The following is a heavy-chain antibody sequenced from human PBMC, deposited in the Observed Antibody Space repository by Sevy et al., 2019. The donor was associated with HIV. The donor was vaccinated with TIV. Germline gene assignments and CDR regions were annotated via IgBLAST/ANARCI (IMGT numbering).Heavy chain of an antibody. V-gene: IGHV4-59*08. Sequence: SETLSLTCTVSGDSINTYYWSWIRQPPGKGPEWIGYVSHSGNTNYNPSLKSRVSMSVDTSTNQFSLKVKSVTAADTAFYYCARLRWDLVVVPGATPGCYFDSWGQGTLVTVSS. CDR2: VSHSGNT. CDR1: GDSINTYY. D-gene: IGHD2-2*02. J-gene: IGHJ4*02. CDR3: ARLRWDLVVVPGATPGCYFDS.